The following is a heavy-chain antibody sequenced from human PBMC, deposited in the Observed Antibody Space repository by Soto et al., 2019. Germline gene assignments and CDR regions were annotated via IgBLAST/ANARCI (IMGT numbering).Heavy chain of an antibody. CDR2: IYHSGTT. CDR3: VRLLTGYYFIDY. D-gene: IGHD3-9*01. V-gene: IGHV4-39*01. CDR1: GGSITTGTYS. Sequence: QLQLQESGPGLVKPSETLSLTCTVSGGSITTGTYSWGWIRQPPGKGLEWIGTIYHSGTTYDNPSLKSRVAISVDTSKNQFSLRLSSVTAADTAVYFCVRLLTGYYFIDYWGQGTLVIVSS. J-gene: IGHJ4*02.